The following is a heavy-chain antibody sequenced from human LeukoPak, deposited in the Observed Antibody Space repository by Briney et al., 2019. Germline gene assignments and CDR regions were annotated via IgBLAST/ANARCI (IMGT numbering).Heavy chain of an antibody. CDR1: GYSFTSYW. Sequence: GEPLKISCKGSGYSFTSYWIGWVRQMPGKGLEWMGIIYPGDSDTRYSPSFQGQVTISADKSISTAYLQWSSLKASDTAMYYCARRNYYDSSGYYYYYMDVWGKGTTVTVSS. CDR2: IYPGDSDT. D-gene: IGHD3-22*01. J-gene: IGHJ6*03. V-gene: IGHV5-51*01. CDR3: ARRNYYDSSGYYYYYMDV.